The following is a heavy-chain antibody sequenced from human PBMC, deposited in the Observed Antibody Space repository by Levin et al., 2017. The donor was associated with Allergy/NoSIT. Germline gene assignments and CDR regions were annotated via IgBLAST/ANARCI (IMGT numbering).Heavy chain of an antibody. V-gene: IGHV4-34*01. CDR1: GESFSGHY. D-gene: IGHD4-17*01. CDR3: ARVTVTGGNNYFDY. J-gene: IGHJ4*02. CDR2: INDSGST. Sequence: SQTLSLTCAVYGESFSGHYWSWIRQPPGKGLQWLGEINDSGSTNDNPSLKRRVTISVDTSKNQFSLRLSSVTAADTAVYYCARVTVTGGNNYFDYWGQGTLVTVSS.